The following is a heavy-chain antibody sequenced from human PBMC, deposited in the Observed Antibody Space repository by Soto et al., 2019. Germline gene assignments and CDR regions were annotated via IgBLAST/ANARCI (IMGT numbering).Heavy chain of an antibody. J-gene: IGHJ3*02. CDR2: IKSKTDGGTT. CDR3: TSQQLVDAFDI. D-gene: IGHD6-13*01. V-gene: IGHV3-15*01. Sequence: GGSLRLSCAASGFTFSNAWMSWVRQAPGKGLEWVGRIKSKTDGGTTDYAAPVKGRFTISRDDSKNTLYLQMNSLKTEDTAVYYCTSQQLVDAFDIWGQGTMVTVSS. CDR1: GFTFSNAW.